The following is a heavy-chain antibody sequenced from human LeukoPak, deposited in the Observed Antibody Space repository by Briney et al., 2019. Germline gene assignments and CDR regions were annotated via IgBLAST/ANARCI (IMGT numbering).Heavy chain of an antibody. J-gene: IGHJ4*02. V-gene: IGHV3-74*01. CDR2: INRDGSNT. D-gene: IGHD3-10*01. CDR1: GFTFSNYR. Sequence: GGSLRLSCADSGFTFSNYRVHWVRHAPGKGLVWVSRINRDGSNTNYEDSVKGRFTFSRDNAKNTLNLQMNSLGAEYTAVYYCARDKKSGESGDIDYWGQGTLVTVSS. CDR3: ARDKKSGESGDIDY.